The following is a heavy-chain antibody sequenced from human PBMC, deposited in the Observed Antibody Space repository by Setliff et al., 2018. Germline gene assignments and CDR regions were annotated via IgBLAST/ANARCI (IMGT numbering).Heavy chain of an antibody. V-gene: IGHV4-4*02. D-gene: IGHD3-9*01. CDR3: ARASSLTRKHLAFDL. Sequence: SETLSPTCAVSGGSISSSIWWGWVRQAPGKGLEWIGEIYHTGSTNYNPSLKSRVNISVDKSKNQFSLRLSSVTAADTAVYYCARASSLTRKHLAFDLWGQGTRVT. J-gene: IGHJ3*01. CDR1: GGSISSSIW. CDR2: IYHTGST.